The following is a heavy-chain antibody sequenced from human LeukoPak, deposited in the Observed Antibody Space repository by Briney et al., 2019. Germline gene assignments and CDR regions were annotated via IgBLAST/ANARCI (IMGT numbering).Heavy chain of an antibody. CDR2: ISWNGGSI. D-gene: IGHD6-19*01. CDR1: GFTFGDYA. V-gene: IGHV3-9*03. J-gene: IGHJ4*02. Sequence: PGRSLRLSCAGSGFTFGDYAMHWVRQVPGKGLARVSYISWNGGSINYADSVKGRFTISRDNAKNSLYLQMNSLRTEDMALYYCTKGQWQAFVYWGQGALVTVSS. CDR3: TKGQWQAFVY.